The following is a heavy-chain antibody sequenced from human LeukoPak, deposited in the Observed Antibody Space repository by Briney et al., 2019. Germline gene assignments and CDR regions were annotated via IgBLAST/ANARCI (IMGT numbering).Heavy chain of an antibody. CDR3: AKDLSTSNSPAWGYYYKYGMDV. Sequence: GGSLRLSCAASGFTLSSYAMTWVRQAPGKGLEWVSTISGSGGRTYYADSVQGRFTISRDNSKNTLYLQMNSLRGEDTAVYYCAKDLSTSNSPAWGYYYKYGMDVWGQGTTVTVSS. V-gene: IGHV3-23*01. J-gene: IGHJ6*02. D-gene: IGHD3-16*01. CDR2: ISGSGGRT. CDR1: GFTLSSYA.